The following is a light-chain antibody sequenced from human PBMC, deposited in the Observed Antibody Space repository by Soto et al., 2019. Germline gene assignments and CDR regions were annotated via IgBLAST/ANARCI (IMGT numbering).Light chain of an antibody. Sequence: DIPMTQSPSSLSASVRDRLTITCRASQAIGNYLAWYQQKPGRVPELLIYAASTLQSGVPSRFSGSGSGTDFTLTISSLQPEDVATYCCQRYGRSPLTFGGGTKVEIK. J-gene: IGKJ4*01. CDR3: QRYGRSPLT. V-gene: IGKV1-27*01. CDR2: AAS. CDR1: QAIGNY.